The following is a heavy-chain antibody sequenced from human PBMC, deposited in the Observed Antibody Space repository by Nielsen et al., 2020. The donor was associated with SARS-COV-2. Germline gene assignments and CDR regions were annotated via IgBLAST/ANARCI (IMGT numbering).Heavy chain of an antibody. CDR3: VRDTLAHGLDV. CDR2: IHYTGSA. Sequence: SETLSLTCSVSGDSIRNSRYYWTWVRQPPGRGPEWIGNIHYTGSANYSPSPKSRLSMSLEASRNQFSLSVKSMTAADSAEYYCVRDTLAHGLDVWGQGITVTVSS. J-gene: IGHJ6*02. V-gene: IGHV4-31*03. CDR1: GDSIRNSRYY.